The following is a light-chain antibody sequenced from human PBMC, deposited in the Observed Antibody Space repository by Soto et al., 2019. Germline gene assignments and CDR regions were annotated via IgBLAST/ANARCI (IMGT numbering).Light chain of an antibody. Sequence: DIELTQSPSSLSSCGGDIFTIRGEAGLDISTLLNWYQQKPGKTPKLLIYDASNLEVGVPSRFSGGGSGTDFTLTISSLQPEDVATYYCQQYENLPITFGQGTRLEIK. J-gene: IGKJ5*01. CDR2: DAS. CDR1: LDISTL. V-gene: IGKV1-33*01. CDR3: QQYENLPIT.